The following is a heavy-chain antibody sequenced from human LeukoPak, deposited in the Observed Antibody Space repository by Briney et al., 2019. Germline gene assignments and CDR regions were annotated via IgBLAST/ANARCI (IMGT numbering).Heavy chain of an antibody. CDR2: IWYDGSNK. Sequence: GGPLRLSCAASGFTFSSYGMHWVRQAPGKGLEWVAVIWYDGSNKCYADSVKGRFTISRDNSKNTLYLQMNSLRAEDTAVYYCARESGFGENRRYFDYWGQGTLVTVSS. J-gene: IGHJ4*02. V-gene: IGHV3-33*01. D-gene: IGHD3-10*01. CDR3: ARESGFGENRRYFDY. CDR1: GFTFSSYG.